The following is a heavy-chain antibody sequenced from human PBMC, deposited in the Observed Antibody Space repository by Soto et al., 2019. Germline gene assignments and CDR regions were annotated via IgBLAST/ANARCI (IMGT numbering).Heavy chain of an antibody. D-gene: IGHD2-15*01. Sequence: SETLSLTCTVSGGSVSSGSYYWSWIRQPPGKGLEWIGYIYYSGSTNYNPSLKSRVTISVDTSKNQFSLKLSSVTAADTAVYYCAREGCSGGSCSPQQENQYYFDYWGQGTLVTVSS. CDR3: AREGCSGGSCSPQQENQYYFDY. V-gene: IGHV4-61*01. CDR1: GGSVSSGSYY. J-gene: IGHJ4*02. CDR2: IYYSGST.